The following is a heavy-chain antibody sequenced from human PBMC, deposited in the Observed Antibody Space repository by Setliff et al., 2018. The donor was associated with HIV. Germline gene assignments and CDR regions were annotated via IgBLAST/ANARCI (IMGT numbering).Heavy chain of an antibody. Sequence: GGSLRLSCEASGFPFSSFWMSWVRQAPGKGLEWVSGISWNSGSKRYAVSVKGRFTISRDNAKNSLHLQMNSLRADDTALYYCAKGGYYDPTASFDIWGQGTMVTVSS. CDR2: ISWNSGSK. CDR3: AKGGYYDPTASFDI. D-gene: IGHD3-22*01. J-gene: IGHJ3*02. CDR1: GFPFSSFW. V-gene: IGHV3-9*01.